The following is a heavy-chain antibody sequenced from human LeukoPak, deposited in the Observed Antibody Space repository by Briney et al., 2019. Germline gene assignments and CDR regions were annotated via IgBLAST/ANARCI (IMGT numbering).Heavy chain of an antibody. CDR1: GGSISSSSYY. J-gene: IGHJ4*02. D-gene: IGHD2-2*01. CDR2: IYYSGST. V-gene: IGHV4-39*01. Sequence: SETLSLTCTVSGGSISSSSYYWGWIRQPPGKGLEWIGSIYYSGSTYYNPSLKSRVTISVDTSKNQFSLKLSSVTAADTAVYYCARAVPAMIVDYWGQGTLVTVSS. CDR3: ARAVPAMIVDY.